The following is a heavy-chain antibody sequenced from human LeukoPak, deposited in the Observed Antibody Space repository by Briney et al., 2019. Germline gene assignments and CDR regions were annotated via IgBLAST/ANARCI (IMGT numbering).Heavy chain of an antibody. CDR3: ARDRLKDAAAGTSFLFVY. CDR2: ISSSSSYT. J-gene: IGHJ4*02. Sequence: GGSLRLSCAASGFTFSDYYMSWIRQAPGKGLEWVSYISSSSSYTNYADSVKGRFTISRDNAKNSLYLQMNSLSAEDTAVYYCARDRLKDAAAGTSFLFVYWGQGTLVTVSS. D-gene: IGHD6-13*01. CDR1: GFTFSDYY. V-gene: IGHV3-11*06.